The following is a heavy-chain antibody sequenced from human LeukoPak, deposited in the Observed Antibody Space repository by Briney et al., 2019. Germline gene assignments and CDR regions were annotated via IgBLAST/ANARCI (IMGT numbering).Heavy chain of an antibody. V-gene: IGHV5-51*01. D-gene: IGHD1-14*01. CDR3: ARHVDDINHLGY. CDR1: GYSFTSYW. Sequence: GESLKISCKGSGYSFTSYWIAWVRQMPGKGLEYMGIIHPGDSDTRYSPSFQGRVTISVDKSISTAYLQWSSLKASDTAMYYCARHVDDINHLGYWGQGTLVTVSS. J-gene: IGHJ4*02. CDR2: IHPGDSDT.